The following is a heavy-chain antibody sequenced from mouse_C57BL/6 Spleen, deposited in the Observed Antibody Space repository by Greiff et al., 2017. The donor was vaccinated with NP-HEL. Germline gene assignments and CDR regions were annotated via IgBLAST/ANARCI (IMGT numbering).Heavy chain of an antibody. Sequence: EVHLVESGGGLVQPKGSLKLSCAASGFTFNTYAMHWVRQAPGKGLEWVARIRSKSSNYATYYADSVKDRFTISRADSQSILSLLMYNLKTVDTAVCFCVRGGAFDSWGPGTTLTVSS. CDR3: VRGGAFDS. V-gene: IGHV10-3*01. CDR2: IRSKSSNYAT. J-gene: IGHJ2*01. D-gene: IGHD3-1*01. CDR1: GFTFNTYA.